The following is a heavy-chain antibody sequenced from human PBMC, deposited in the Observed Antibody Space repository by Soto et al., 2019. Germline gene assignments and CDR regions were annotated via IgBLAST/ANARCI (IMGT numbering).Heavy chain of an antibody. V-gene: IGHV3-30-3*01. D-gene: IGHD4-4*01. CDR3: ARPMWRNDYNWGYFDL. CDR1: GFTFSSYA. CDR2: ISYDGSNK. Sequence: PGGSLRFSCAASGFTFSSYAMHWVRQAPGKGLEWVAVISYDGSNKYYADSVKGRFTISRDNSKNTLYLQMNSLRAEDTAVYYCARPMWRNDYNWGYFDLWGRGTLVTVSS. J-gene: IGHJ2*01.